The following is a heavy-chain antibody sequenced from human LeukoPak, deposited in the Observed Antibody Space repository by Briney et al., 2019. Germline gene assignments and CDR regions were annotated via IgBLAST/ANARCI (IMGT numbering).Heavy chain of an antibody. Sequence: PGRSLRLSCAASGFTFSSYTMLEVRQPPGKGLVGVAVISNDASHKYYAHCVKGRFTISRDNSKNTLYLQMNSLRVEDTAVYYCARDVIPHEDRNNWFDPWGQGTLVTVSS. V-gene: IGHV3-30*04. CDR1: GFTFSSYT. CDR3: ARDVIPHEDRNNWFDP. CDR2: ISNDASHK. J-gene: IGHJ5*02.